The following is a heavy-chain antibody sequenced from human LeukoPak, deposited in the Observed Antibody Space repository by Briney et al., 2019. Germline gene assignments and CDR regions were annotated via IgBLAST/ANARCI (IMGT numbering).Heavy chain of an antibody. CDR2: ISSSSSTI. J-gene: IGHJ4*02. D-gene: IGHD3-22*01. Sequence: GGSLRLSCAASGFTFGSYSMNWVRQAPGKGLEWVSYISSSSSTIYYADSVKGRFTISRDNAKNSLFLQMNSLRAEDTAVYYCARETDSSGYRVDYWGQGTLVTVSS. CDR3: ARETDSSGYRVDY. CDR1: GFTFGSYS. V-gene: IGHV3-48*01.